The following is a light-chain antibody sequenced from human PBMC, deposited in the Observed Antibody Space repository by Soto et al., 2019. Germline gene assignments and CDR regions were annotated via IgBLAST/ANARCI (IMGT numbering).Light chain of an antibody. CDR2: KAS. V-gene: IGKV1-5*03. Sequence: DLQMTQSPSTLSASVGDRVTITCRASQSISSWLAWYQQKPGKAPKLRIYKASSLESGVPSRFSGSGSGTEFTLTISSLQPDDFATYYCQQYNSYSWTFGHGTKVEIK. CDR3: QQYNSYSWT. J-gene: IGKJ1*01. CDR1: QSISSW.